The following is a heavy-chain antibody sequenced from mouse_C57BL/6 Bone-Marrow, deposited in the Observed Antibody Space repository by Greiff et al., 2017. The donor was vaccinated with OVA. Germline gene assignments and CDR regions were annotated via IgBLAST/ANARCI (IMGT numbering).Heavy chain of an antibody. CDR3: AKHGNSNYVDWYCDV. J-gene: IGHJ1*03. CDR1: GFSLTSYG. D-gene: IGHD2-5*01. CDR2: IWGGGST. V-gene: IGHV2-9*01. Sequence: QVQLKESGPGLVAPPQSLSITCTVSGFSLTSYGVDWVRQPPGKGLEWLGVIWGGGSTNYNSALMSSLSISKDNSKSQVFLKMNSLQTDDTAMYDCAKHGNSNYVDWYCDVWGTGTTVTVSS.